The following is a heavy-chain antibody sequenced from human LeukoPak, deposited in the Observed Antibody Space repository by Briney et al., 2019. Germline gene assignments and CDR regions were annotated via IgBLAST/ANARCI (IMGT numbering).Heavy chain of an antibody. Sequence: ASVKVSCKASGYTFTSYGISWVRQAPGQGLEWMGWISAYNGNTNYAQKLQGRVTTTTDTSTSTAYMELRSLRSDDTAVYYCARARRSSWYELNNWFDPWGQGTLVTVSS. CDR3: ARARRSSWYELNNWFDP. CDR2: ISAYNGNT. CDR1: GYTFTSYG. J-gene: IGHJ5*02. D-gene: IGHD6-13*01. V-gene: IGHV1-18*01.